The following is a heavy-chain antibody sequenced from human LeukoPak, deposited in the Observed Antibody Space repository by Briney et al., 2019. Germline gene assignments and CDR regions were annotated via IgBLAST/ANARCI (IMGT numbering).Heavy chain of an antibody. CDR2: ISAYNGNT. Sequence: ASVKVSCKASGYTFTSYGISWVRQAPGQGLEWMGWISAYNGNTNYAQKLQGRVTMTTDTSTSTTYMELRSLRSDDTAVYYCARDRVFSTPARWIDYWGQGTLVTVSS. V-gene: IGHV1-18*01. CDR1: GYTFTSYG. CDR3: ARDRVFSTPARWIDY. J-gene: IGHJ4*02. D-gene: IGHD2-2*01.